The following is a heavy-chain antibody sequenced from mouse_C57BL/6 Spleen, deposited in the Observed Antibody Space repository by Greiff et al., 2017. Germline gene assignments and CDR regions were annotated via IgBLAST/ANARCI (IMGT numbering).Heavy chain of an antibody. V-gene: IGHV1-15*01. D-gene: IGHD2-3*01. CDR3: TREDGRAWFAY. J-gene: IGHJ3*01. Sequence: VQLQQSGAELVRPGASVTLSCKASGYTFTDYEMHWVKQTPVHGLEWIGAIDPETGGTAYNQKFKGKAILTADKSSSTAYMELRSLTSEDSAVYYGTREDGRAWFAYWGQGTLVTVSA. CDR2: IDPETGGT. CDR1: GYTFTDYE.